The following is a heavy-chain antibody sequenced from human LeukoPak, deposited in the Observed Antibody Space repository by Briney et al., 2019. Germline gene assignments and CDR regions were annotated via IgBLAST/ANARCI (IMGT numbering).Heavy chain of an antibody. CDR1: GGSISSSSHD. D-gene: IGHD6-13*01. V-gene: IGHV4-39*01. CDR3: AQSLASSSWVGNWFDP. J-gene: IGHJ5*02. CDR2: IYYSGTT. Sequence: ETLSLTCSVSGGSISSSSHDWAWIRQPPGKGLEWIGSIYYSGTTYYNLSLKSRVTLSVDTSKNQFSLKLSSVTAAGTAVYFCAQSLASSSWVGNWFDPWGQGTLVTVSP.